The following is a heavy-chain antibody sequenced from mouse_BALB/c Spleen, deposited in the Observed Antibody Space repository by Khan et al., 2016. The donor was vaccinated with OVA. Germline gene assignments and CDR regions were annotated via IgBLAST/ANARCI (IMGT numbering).Heavy chain of an antibody. CDR1: GYTFTNYG. CDR3: SRPPYFSYVMVY. Sequence: QVQLKQSGPELKKPGETVEISCKASGYTFTNYGMNWVKQAPGKGLKWMGWINTYTGESTYADDFKGRFAFSLETSASTAFLQINNLKNEDTATYFCSRPPYFSYVMVYWGQGTSVTVSS. J-gene: IGHJ4*01. D-gene: IGHD2-10*01. CDR2: INTYTGES. V-gene: IGHV9-3-1*01.